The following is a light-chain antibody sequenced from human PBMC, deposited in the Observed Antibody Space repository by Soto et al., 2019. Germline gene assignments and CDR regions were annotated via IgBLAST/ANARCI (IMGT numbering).Light chain of an antibody. CDR2: WAS. CDR3: QQYYSLPWT. Sequence: DIVMTQSPDSLAVSLGERATIDCKSSQSVLYSFDNKNYITWYQQKPGQPPKLLIYWASTRESGVPHRFSGSGSGTHFTLTISSLQAADVAVYYCQQYYSLPWTFGQGTKVEI. CDR1: QSVLYSFDNKNY. J-gene: IGKJ1*01. V-gene: IGKV4-1*01.